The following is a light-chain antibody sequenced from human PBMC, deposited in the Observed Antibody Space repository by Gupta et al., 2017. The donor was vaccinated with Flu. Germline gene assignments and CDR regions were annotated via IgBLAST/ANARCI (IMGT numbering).Light chain of an antibody. CDR1: QSVSNW. CDR2: KAS. Sequence: DIQMTQSPSTLSASVGDRVTITCRASQSVSNWLAWYQQKAGKAPKLLIYKASNLQSGVPSRFSGRGSGTEFTLSISSLKTDDFATYYCHQYWGRPPTFGQGTKVEIK. J-gene: IGKJ1*01. V-gene: IGKV1-5*03. CDR3: HQYWGRPPT.